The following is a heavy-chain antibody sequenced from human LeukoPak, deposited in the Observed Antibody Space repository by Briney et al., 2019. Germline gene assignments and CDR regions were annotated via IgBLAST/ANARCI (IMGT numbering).Heavy chain of an antibody. Sequence: PGGSLRLSCAASGFTFSSYAMSWVRQAPEKGLEWVSGISGSGGSTYHADSVKGRFTISRDNSKNTLYLQMDSLRAEDTAVYYCAKIGRRYDFWTGYYEEEFDYMDVWGKGTTVTVSS. CDR3: AKIGRRYDFWTGYYEEEFDYMDV. V-gene: IGHV3-23*01. CDR2: ISGSGGST. CDR1: GFTFSSYA. J-gene: IGHJ6*03. D-gene: IGHD3-3*01.